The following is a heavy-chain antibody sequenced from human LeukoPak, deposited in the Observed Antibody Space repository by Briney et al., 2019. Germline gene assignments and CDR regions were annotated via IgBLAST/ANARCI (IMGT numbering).Heavy chain of an antibody. D-gene: IGHD3-16*02. CDR1: GGSIRSYY. Sequence: SETLSLPCTVCGGSIRSYYWSWIRQPPGKGLEWIGYIYYSGSTNYNPSLKSRVTISVDTSKNQFSLKLSSVTAADTAVYYCARPPPGGLRLGQLSSFDYWGQGTLVTVSS. J-gene: IGHJ4*02. CDR2: IYYSGST. CDR3: ARPPPGGLRLGQLSSFDY. V-gene: IGHV4-59*13.